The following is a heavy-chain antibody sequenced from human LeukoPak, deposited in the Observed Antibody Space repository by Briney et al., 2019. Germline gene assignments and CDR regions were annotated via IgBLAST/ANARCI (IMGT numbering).Heavy chain of an antibody. D-gene: IGHD3-16*01. CDR1: GFTFSSYW. Sequence: GGSLRLSCAASGFTFSSYWMSWVRQAPGKGLEWVANIKQDGSEKYYVDSVKGRFTTSRDNAKNSLYLQMNSLRAEDTAVYYCAREGGLSPDAFDIWGQGTMVTVSS. CDR3: AREGGLSPDAFDI. CDR2: IKQDGSEK. V-gene: IGHV3-7*01. J-gene: IGHJ3*02.